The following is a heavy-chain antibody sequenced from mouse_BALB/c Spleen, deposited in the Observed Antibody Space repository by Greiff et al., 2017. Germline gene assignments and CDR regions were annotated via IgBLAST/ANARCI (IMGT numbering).Heavy chain of an antibody. J-gene: IGHJ3*01. CDR2: IYPGSGST. CDR3: ARADWDRFAY. V-gene: IGHV1-55*01. CDR1: GYTFTSYW. D-gene: IGHD4-1*01. Sequence: QVQLKQPGAELVKPGTSVKLSCKASGYTFTSYWITWVQLRPGQGLEWIGDIYPGSGSTNYNEKFKSKATLTVDTSSSTAYMQLSSLASADSALYYCARADWDRFAYWGQGTLVTVSA.